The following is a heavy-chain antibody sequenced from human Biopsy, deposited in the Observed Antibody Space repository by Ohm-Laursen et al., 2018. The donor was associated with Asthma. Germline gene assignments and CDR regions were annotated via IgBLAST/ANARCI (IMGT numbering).Heavy chain of an antibody. CDR2: ISAYNGNT. CDR1: GYTFNSAG. J-gene: IGHJ6*02. CDR3: ARAVDYSHYYGIDV. D-gene: IGHD3-10*01. Sequence: ASVTASRKTSGYTFNSAGITWARQAPGQGLEWMGWISAYNGNTKVAQKLQDRVTMITDTSTSAAYMELRSLRSDDTAVYFCARAVDYSHYYGIDVWGQGTTVTVS. V-gene: IGHV1-18*01.